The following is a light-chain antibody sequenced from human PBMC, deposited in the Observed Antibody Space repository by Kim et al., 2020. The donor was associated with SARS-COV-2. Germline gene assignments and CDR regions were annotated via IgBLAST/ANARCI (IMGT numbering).Light chain of an antibody. CDR3: QQYHNLPPT. CDR1: QDISLY. V-gene: IGKV1-33*01. Sequence: DIQMTQSPSSLSASVGDRVTISCQASQDISLYLNWYKQKPGKAPELLIFDASRLENGAPPRISGSGSGADFTLTISSLQPEDVATYYCQQYHNLPPTFGGGTKVDIK. CDR2: DAS. J-gene: IGKJ4*01.